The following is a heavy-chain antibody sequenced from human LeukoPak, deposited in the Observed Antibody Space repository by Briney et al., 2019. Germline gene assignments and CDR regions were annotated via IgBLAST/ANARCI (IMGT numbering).Heavy chain of an antibody. Sequence: ASETLSLTCTVSGGSIRSSYYYWGWIRQPPGKGLEWIGSIYYSGSTYYNPSLKSRVTISVDTSKNQFSLKLSSVTAADTAVYYCARRSREFAQPFDYWGQGTLVTVSS. CDR2: IYYSGST. CDR1: GGSIRSSYYY. D-gene: IGHD1-26*01. J-gene: IGHJ4*02. V-gene: IGHV4-39*01. CDR3: ARRSREFAQPFDY.